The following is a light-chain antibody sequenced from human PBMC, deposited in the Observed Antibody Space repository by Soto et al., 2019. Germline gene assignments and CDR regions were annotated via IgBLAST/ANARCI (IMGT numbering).Light chain of an antibody. CDR3: QQYGMSPFT. CDR2: GAS. Sequence: VVLKQSPGTLSLSPGARATLSCRASQFVSSTYLAWYQQRPGQAPRLLIYGASSRATGIPDRFSGGGSETDFTLTISRLESEDSAVYYCQQYGMSPFTFGGGTKVDIK. CDR1: QFVSSTY. V-gene: IGKV3-20*01. J-gene: IGKJ4*01.